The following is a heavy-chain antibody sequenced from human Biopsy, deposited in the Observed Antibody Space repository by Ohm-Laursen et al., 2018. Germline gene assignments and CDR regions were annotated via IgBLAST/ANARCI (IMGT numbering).Heavy chain of an antibody. CDR2: INRSGST. Sequence: TLSLTCAVYGGSFSGYYWNWIRQPPGKGLEWIGEINRSGSTNYNPSLKSRVTISVDTSKNQFSLKLSSVTAADTAVYYCARGRLRAVARFDYWGQGTLVTVSS. J-gene: IGHJ4*02. CDR1: GGSFSGYY. D-gene: IGHD6-19*01. CDR3: ARGRLRAVARFDY. V-gene: IGHV4-34*01.